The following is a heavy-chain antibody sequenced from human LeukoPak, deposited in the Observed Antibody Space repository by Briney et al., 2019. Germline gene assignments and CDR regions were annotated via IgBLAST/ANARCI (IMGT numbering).Heavy chain of an antibody. J-gene: IGHJ4*02. CDR1: GYSISSGYY. CDR3: AQASLTSGSFFDY. Sequence: SETLSLTCAVSGYSISSGYYWGWIRQPPGKGLQWIGSIYRSGSTYYNPSLKRRVTISVDTSKNQFSLRLTSVTAADTAVYYCAQASLTSGSFFDYWGQGTLVTVSS. V-gene: IGHV4-38-2*01. CDR2: IYRSGST. D-gene: IGHD1-26*01.